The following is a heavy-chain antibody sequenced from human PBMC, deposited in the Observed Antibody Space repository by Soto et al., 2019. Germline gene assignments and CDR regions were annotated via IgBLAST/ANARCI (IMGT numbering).Heavy chain of an antibody. CDR3: ARVGYGMYGVDQ. D-gene: IGHD5-12*01. V-gene: IGHV3-74*01. Sequence: EVQLVESGGGSVQPGGSLRLSCAVSGFIFTNDWMHWVRQVPGKGLEWVSRIKSDGSTYYADSVKRRFTHSRDNAKNTVYLKMNSRRGAATAVYYWARVGYGMYGVDQWGKETPVTVS. CDR1: GFIFTNDW. J-gene: IGHJ4*01. CDR2: IKSDGST.